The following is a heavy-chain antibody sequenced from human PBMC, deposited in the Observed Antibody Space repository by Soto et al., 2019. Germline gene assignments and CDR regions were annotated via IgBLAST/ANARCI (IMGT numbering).Heavy chain of an antibody. D-gene: IGHD6-6*01. CDR3: ARATYSSSYYFDS. J-gene: IGHJ4*02. CDR1: GFTFSSYG. CDR2: IWYDGSNK. V-gene: IGHV3-33*01. Sequence: GGSLRLSCAASGFTFSSYGMHWVRQAPGKGLEWVAVIWYDGSNKYYADSVKGRFTISRDNSKNTLYLQMNSLRAEDTAVYYCARATYSSSYYFDSWGQGTLVTVSS.